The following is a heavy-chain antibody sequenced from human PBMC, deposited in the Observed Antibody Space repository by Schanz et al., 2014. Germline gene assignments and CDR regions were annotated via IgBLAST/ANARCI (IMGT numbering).Heavy chain of an antibody. CDR1: GGTFTSYA. CDR2: IIPIVDIT. V-gene: IGHV1-69*04. Sequence: QVQLVQSGAEVRKPGSSVRVSCKASGGTFTSYAFSWVRQAPGQGLEWMGRIIPIVDITNYAQKFLGRVTITADKSPSNASMELKRLSSPDTAVYYCATIGVNDYWRFGLDLWGQGTTVTVSS. CDR3: ATIGVNDYWRFGLDL. J-gene: IGHJ6*02. D-gene: IGHD3-16*01.